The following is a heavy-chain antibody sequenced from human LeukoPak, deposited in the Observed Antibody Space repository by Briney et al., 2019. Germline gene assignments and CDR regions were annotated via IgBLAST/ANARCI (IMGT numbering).Heavy chain of an antibody. V-gene: IGHV3-23*01. Sequence: GGSLRLSCAVSGVTLSNYVMSWVRQAPGKGREWVAGISDSGGSTNYADSVKGRFTISRDNPKNTLYLQMNSLRAEDTAVYFCAKRGVVIRVILVGFHKEAYYFDSWGQGALVTVSS. CDR1: GVTLSNYV. CDR3: AKRGVVIRVILVGFHKEAYYFDS. J-gene: IGHJ4*02. CDR2: ISDSGGST. D-gene: IGHD3-22*01.